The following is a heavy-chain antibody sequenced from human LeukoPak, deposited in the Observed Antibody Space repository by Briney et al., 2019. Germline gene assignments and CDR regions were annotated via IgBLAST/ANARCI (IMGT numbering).Heavy chain of an antibody. V-gene: IGHV3-74*01. J-gene: IGHJ4*02. CDR2: ICPDGTAT. Sequence: PGGSLRLSCAASGFTFSTYCMHWVRQAPGKGPMWVSRICPDGTATNYADSVKARFIISRDNARNTVYLQMNSLRVEDTAVYYCVRDFRSADYWGQGTLVTVSS. CDR3: VRDFRSADY. CDR1: GFTFSTYC.